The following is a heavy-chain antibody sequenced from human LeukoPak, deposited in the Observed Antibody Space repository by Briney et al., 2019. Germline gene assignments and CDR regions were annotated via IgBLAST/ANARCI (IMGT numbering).Heavy chain of an antibody. Sequence: AGESLKISCKGSGYSFTSYWIGWVRQMPGKGLEWMGIIYPGDSDTRYSPSFQGQVTISADKSISTAYLQWSSLKASDTAMYYCARRLYYSGSYLSESSFDYWGQGTLVTVSS. CDR1: GYSFTSYW. J-gene: IGHJ4*02. V-gene: IGHV5-51*01. D-gene: IGHD1-26*01. CDR2: IYPGDSDT. CDR3: ARRLYYSGSYLSESSFDY.